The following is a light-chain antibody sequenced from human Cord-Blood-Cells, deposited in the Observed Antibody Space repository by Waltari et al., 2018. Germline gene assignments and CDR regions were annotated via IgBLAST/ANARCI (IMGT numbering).Light chain of an antibody. Sequence: EILLSQYPDFQSVTPKEKVTTTCRASQSIGSSLHWYQQKPDQSPKILIKYASQSFSGVPSRFSGSGSGTDFTLTISSLEAEDAATYYCHQSSSLPWTFGQGTKVEIK. CDR2: YAS. J-gene: IGKJ1*01. V-gene: IGKV6-21*01. CDR1: QSIGSS. CDR3: HQSSSLPWT.